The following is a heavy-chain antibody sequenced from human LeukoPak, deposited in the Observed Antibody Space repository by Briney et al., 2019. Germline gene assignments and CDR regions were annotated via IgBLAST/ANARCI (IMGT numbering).Heavy chain of an antibody. Sequence: SETLSLTCTVSGGSISSYYWSWIRQPAGKGLEWIGRIYTSGSTNYNPSLKSRVTMSVDTSKNQFSLKLSSVTAADTAVYYCAGGHRHRGIFDYWGQGTLVTVSS. CDR3: AGGHRHRGIFDY. J-gene: IGHJ4*02. CDR2: IYTSGST. D-gene: IGHD2-21*01. V-gene: IGHV4-4*07. CDR1: GGSISSYY.